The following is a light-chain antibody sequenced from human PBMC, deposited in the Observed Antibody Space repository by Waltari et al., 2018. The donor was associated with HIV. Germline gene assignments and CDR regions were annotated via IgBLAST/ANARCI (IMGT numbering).Light chain of an antibody. CDR3: CSYASYSTFHVV. V-gene: IGLV2-23*02. CDR2: AVT. Sequence: QSALTQPASVSGSPGPSIAISCTGASSDVGSYNLVSCYQQHPGKAPKLMIYAVTKRPSGVSDRFSGSKSGNTASLTISGLQAEDEADYYCCSYASYSTFHVVFGGGTKLTVL. CDR1: SSDVGSYNL. J-gene: IGLJ2*01.